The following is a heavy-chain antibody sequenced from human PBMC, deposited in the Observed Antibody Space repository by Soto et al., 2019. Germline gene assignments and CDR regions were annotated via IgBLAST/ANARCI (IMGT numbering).Heavy chain of an antibody. V-gene: IGHV3-23*01. CDR2: ISGSGSGP. J-gene: IGHJ4*02. CDR3: AKLQIWRALDY. CDR1: GFTFSNYD. Sequence: EVLLLESGGGLVQPGGSLRLSCAASGFTFSNYDMGWVRQAPGKGLELVSFISGSGSGPYYADSVKGLFTISRDNAENTRYLQMNSLRVEDTAVYYCAKLQIWRALDYWGRGTLVIVSS.